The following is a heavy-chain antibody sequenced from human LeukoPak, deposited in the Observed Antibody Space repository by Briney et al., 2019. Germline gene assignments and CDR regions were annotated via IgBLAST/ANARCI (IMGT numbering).Heavy chain of an antibody. Sequence: PSETLSLTCTVSGGSISSYYWSWIRQPPGKGLEWIGYIYYSGSTNYNPSLKSRVTISVDTSKNQSSLKLSSVTAADTAVYYCARLAAAGLPYYYYGMDVWGQGTTVTVSS. CDR1: GGSISSYY. D-gene: IGHD6-13*01. J-gene: IGHJ6*02. V-gene: IGHV4-59*08. CDR3: ARLAAAGLPYYYYGMDV. CDR2: IYYSGST.